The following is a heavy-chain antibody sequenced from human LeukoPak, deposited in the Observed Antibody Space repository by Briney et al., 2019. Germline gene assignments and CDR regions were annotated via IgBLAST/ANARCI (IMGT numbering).Heavy chain of an antibody. Sequence: PSETLSLTCAVYGGSFSGYYWSWIRQPPGKGLEWIGEINHSGSTNYNPSLKSRVTISVDTSKNQFSLKLSSVTAADTAVYYCAREGPGGDGYSSYFDYWGQGTLVTVPS. J-gene: IGHJ4*02. CDR2: INHSGST. V-gene: IGHV4-34*01. CDR3: AREGPGGDGYSSYFDY. D-gene: IGHD5-24*01. CDR1: GGSFSGYY.